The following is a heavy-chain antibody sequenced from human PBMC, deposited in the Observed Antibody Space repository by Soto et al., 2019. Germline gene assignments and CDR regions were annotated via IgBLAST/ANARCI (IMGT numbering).Heavy chain of an antibody. Sequence: LRLSCAASGLTVSNAYMAWVRHAPGMGLEWVSVIYDNGTTYYADSVKGRFTISRDTSTNTLSLQMDSLRAEDTAVYYCVRPLPSGRNYGLDVWGQGTTVTVSS. J-gene: IGHJ6*02. CDR2: IYDNGTT. CDR3: VRPLPSGRNYGLDV. V-gene: IGHV3-53*01. CDR1: GLTVSNAY. D-gene: IGHD3-10*01.